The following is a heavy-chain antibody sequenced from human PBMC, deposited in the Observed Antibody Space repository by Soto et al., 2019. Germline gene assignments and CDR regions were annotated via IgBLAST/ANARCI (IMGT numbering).Heavy chain of an antibody. J-gene: IGHJ4*02. CDR3: ARGGGVYYFDY. D-gene: IGHD2-8*02. CDR2: IYYSGIT. Sequence: SETLSLPCTVSGGSIGSYYWSWIRQHPGKGLEWIGYIYYSGITDYNPSLKSRVTISVDTSKSQFSLKLSSVTAADTAVYYCARGGGVYYFDYWGQGTLVTVSS. V-gene: IGHV4-59*01. CDR1: GGSIGSYY.